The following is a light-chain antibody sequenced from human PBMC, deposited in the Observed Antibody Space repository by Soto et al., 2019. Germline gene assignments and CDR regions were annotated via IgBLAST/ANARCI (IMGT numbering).Light chain of an antibody. CDR3: AAWDDSLSGWV. Sequence: QSVLTQPPSASGTPGQGVTISCSGSSSNIGNIYVYWYLQLPGTAPKLLIYGNNQRPSGVPDRFSGSKSGTSASLAISGLRSEDEADYYCAAWDDSLSGWVFGGGTKLTVL. V-gene: IGLV1-47*01. J-gene: IGLJ3*02. CDR2: GNN. CDR1: SSNIGNIY.